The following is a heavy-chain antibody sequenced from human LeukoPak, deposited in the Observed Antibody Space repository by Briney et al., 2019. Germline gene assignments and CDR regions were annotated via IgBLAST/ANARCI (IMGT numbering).Heavy chain of an antibody. CDR2: MNPNSGGT. V-gene: IGHV1-2*04. Sequence: RGASVKVSCKASGYTFTSYDINWVRQATGQGLEWMGWMNPNSGGTNYAHKFQGWVTMTRDKSISTAYMELSRLRSDDTAVYYCARGGIYGDYATLPSGYWGQGTLVTVSS. CDR1: GYTFTSYD. CDR3: ARGGIYGDYATLPSGY. J-gene: IGHJ4*02. D-gene: IGHD4-17*01.